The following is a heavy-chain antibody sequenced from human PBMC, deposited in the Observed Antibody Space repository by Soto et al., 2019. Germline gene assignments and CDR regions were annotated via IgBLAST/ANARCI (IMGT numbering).Heavy chain of an antibody. J-gene: IGHJ4*02. Sequence: ASVKVSCKASGYTFTGYAMHWVRQAPGQRLEWMGWINAGNGNTKYSQKFQGRVTITADESTSTAYMELSSLRSEDTAVYYCARAGRGYSYGYGFDYWGQGTLVTVS. CDR1: GYTFTGYA. V-gene: IGHV1-3*01. D-gene: IGHD5-18*01. CDR2: INAGNGNT. CDR3: ARAGRGYSYGYGFDY.